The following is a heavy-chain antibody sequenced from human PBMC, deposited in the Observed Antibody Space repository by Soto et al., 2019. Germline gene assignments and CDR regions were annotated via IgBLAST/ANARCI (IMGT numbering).Heavy chain of an antibody. CDR3: ATHRQLPLYGSWCFDL. CDR1: GYTLTELS. V-gene: IGHV1-24*01. Sequence: ASVKVSCKVSGYTLTELSMHWVRQAPGKGLEWMGGFDPADGETIYAQKFQGRVTMTEDTSTDTAYMELSSLRSEDTAVYYCATHRQLPLYGSWCFDLWGRGTLVTVSS. J-gene: IGHJ2*01. D-gene: IGHD2-15*01. CDR2: FDPADGET.